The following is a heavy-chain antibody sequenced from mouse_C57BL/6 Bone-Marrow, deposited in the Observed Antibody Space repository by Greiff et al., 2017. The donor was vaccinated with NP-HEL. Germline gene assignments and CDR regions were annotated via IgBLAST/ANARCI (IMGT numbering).Heavy chain of an antibody. V-gene: IGHV1-69*01. CDR2: IDTSDSYT. J-gene: IGHJ3*01. D-gene: IGHD1-1*01. CDR3: ARGYYYGSRAWFAY. Sequence: VQLQQPGAELVMPGASVKLSCKASGYTFTSYWMHWVKQRPGQGLEWIGEIDTSDSYTNYNQKFQGKSTLTVDKSSSTAYMQLSSLTSEDSAVYYCARGYYYGSRAWFAYWGQGTLGTVSA. CDR1: GYTFTSYW.